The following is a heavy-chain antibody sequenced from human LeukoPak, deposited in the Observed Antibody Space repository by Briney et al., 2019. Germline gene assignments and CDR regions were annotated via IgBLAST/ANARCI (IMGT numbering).Heavy chain of an antibody. V-gene: IGHV3-23*01. CDR2: ISGSGGSI. CDR3: ARRAYYDSSGYDPFDY. D-gene: IGHD3-22*01. J-gene: IGHJ4*02. Sequence: GGSLRLSCAASGFTFSSYAMSWVRQAPGKGLEWVSAISGSGGSIYYADSVKGRFTISRDNAKNSLYLQMNSLRAEDTAVYYCARRAYYDSSGYDPFDYWGQGTLVTVSS. CDR1: GFTFSSYA.